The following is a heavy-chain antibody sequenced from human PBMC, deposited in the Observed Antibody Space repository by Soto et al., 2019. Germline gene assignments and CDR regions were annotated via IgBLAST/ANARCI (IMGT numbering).Heavy chain of an antibody. J-gene: IGHJ4*02. CDR2: IWYDGSNK. D-gene: IGHD3-10*01. CDR1: GFTFSSYG. V-gene: IGHV3-33*01. Sequence: QVQLVESGGGVVQPGRSLRLSCAASGFTFSSYGMHWVRQAPDKGLEWVAVIWYDGSNKYYADSVKGRFTISRDNSKNTLYLQMNSLRAEDTAVYYCARDEYVSGSLDYWGQGTLVTVSS. CDR3: ARDEYVSGSLDY.